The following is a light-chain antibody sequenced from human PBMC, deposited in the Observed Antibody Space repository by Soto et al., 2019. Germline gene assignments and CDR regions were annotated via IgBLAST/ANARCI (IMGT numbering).Light chain of an antibody. Sequence: DIQMTQSPSTLSASVGDRVTITCRASQSISSWLAWYQQKPGKAPKLLIYDASSLESGVPSRFSGSGSGTEFTLTISSLQPDDFATYYCQQYNSWRGEWTFGQGTKV. J-gene: IGKJ1*01. CDR1: QSISSW. CDR2: DAS. CDR3: QQYNSWRGEWT. V-gene: IGKV1-5*01.